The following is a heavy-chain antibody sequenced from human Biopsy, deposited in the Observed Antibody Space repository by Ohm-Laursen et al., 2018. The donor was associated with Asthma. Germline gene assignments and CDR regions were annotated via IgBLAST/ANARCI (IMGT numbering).Heavy chain of an antibody. Sequence: SLRLSCAASGFTFDEYTMHWVRQAPGKGLEWASGISWNSATIGYADSVEGRFTISRDNAKNSVFLHMDSLRPEDTAFYYCAKVRSDWVITESFDYWGQGVLVTVSS. CDR3: AKVRSDWVITESFDY. CDR1: GFTFDEYT. CDR2: ISWNSATI. J-gene: IGHJ4*02. D-gene: IGHD3-22*01. V-gene: IGHV3-9*01.